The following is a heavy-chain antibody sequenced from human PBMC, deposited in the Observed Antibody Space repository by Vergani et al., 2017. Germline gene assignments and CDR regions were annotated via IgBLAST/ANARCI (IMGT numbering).Heavy chain of an antibody. CDR3: ARDLRLLYNRFDP. J-gene: IGHJ5*02. Sequence: EVQLLQSEGAVVQPGGSLRLSCVASGFTFSRHAMSWVRQGHGQGLEWVSSIKNTGDSTHYADSVKGRFTISRDNSKNTLYLQMNSLRDEDTGVYYGARDLRLLYNRFDPWGQGTLVTVSS. CDR2: IKNTGDST. V-gene: IGHV3-23*01. CDR1: GFTFSRHA. D-gene: IGHD1-14*01.